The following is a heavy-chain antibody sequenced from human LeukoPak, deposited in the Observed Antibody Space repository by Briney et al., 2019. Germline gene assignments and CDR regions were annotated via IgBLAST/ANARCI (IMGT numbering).Heavy chain of an antibody. J-gene: IGHJ3*02. V-gene: IGHV4-59*01. CDR2: IYYSGST. Sequence: SETLSLTCTVSGGSISSYYWSWIRQPPGKGLEWIGYIYYSGSTNYNPSLKSRVTISVDTSKNQFSLKLSSVTAVDTAVYYCARDNDILTAGDAFDIWGQGTMVTVSS. CDR3: ARDNDILTAGDAFDI. CDR1: GGSISSYY. D-gene: IGHD3-9*01.